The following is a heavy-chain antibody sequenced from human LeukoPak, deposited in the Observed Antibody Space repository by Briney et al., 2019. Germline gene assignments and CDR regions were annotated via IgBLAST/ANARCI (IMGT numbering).Heavy chain of an antibody. CDR3: VRSLRSADF. V-gene: IGHV3-48*04. J-gene: IGHJ4*02. CDR2: ISTSPGVI. CDR1: GFTFSTYS. Sequence: GGSLRLSCTASGFTFSTYSMNWVRQAPGKGLEWDSYISTSPGVIHYADSVKGRFTISRDNAKNTLFLQMDSLRAEDTALYYCVRSLRSADFWGQGTLVTVSS.